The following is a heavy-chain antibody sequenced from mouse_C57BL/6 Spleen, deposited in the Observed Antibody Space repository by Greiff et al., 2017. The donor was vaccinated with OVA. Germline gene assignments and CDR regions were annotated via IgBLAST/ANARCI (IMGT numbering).Heavy chain of an antibody. J-gene: IGHJ4*01. D-gene: IGHD6-1*01. CDR1: GYTFTSYW. CDR3: AQPRVFYAMDY. CDR2: IHPNSGST. V-gene: IGHV1-64*01. Sequence: QVQLKQPGAELVKPGASVKLSCKASGYTFTSYWMHWVKQRPGQGLEWIGMIHPNSGSTNYNEKFKSKATLTVDKSSSTAYMQLSSLTSEDSAVYYCAQPRVFYAMDYWGQGTSVTVSS.